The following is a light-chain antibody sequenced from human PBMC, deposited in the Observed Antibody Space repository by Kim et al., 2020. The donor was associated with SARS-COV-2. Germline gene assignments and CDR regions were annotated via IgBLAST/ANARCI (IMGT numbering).Light chain of an antibody. Sequence: AFGGDRVTITCQASHDISNNLNWYQVKPGKAPKVLIYDASNLETGAPARFGGSGSGTHFTFTISSLQPEDIATYYCQQYDSLPLTFGGGTKVDIK. CDR2: DAS. CDR1: HDISNN. CDR3: QQYDSLPLT. J-gene: IGKJ4*01. V-gene: IGKV1-33*01.